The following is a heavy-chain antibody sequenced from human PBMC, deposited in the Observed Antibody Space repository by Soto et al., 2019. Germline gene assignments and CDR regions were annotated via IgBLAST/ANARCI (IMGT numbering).Heavy chain of an antibody. Sequence: EVQLLESGGGLVQPGESLRLSCAASGFTFSSYAMTWVRQAPGKGLEWVSSISGIGDYTYFADSVKGRFTLSRDNSKDTLYLQMSSLRVEDTAIYYCAKDSRSHPPAWFDPWGQGTLVTVSS. J-gene: IGHJ5*02. CDR3: AKDSRSHPPAWFDP. CDR2: ISGIGDYT. CDR1: GFTFSSYA. V-gene: IGHV3-23*01. D-gene: IGHD2-2*01.